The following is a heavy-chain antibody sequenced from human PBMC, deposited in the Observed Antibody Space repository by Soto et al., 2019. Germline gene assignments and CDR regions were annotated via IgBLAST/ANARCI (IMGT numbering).Heavy chain of an antibody. D-gene: IGHD1-1*01. J-gene: IGHJ4*01. Sequence: ASGKVSCKASGYIFTNYYIHWVRQAPGQGIEWMAIINPNGGSTNCAQEFQGRITLTRDTSTSTVYMDLSSLTSEDTAVYYCARGRYPDDLRGQGTPVTGSS. CDR1: GYIFTNYY. CDR2: INPNGGST. V-gene: IGHV1-46*01. CDR3: ARGRYPDDL.